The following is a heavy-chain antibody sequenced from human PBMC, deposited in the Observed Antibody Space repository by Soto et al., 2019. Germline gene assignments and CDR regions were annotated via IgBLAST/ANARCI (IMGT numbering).Heavy chain of an antibody. Sequence: SETLCLTCTFSCGSISIYYWGWIRQPAGKGLELIGRIYTSGSTNYNPSLKSRVTMSVDTSKNQFSLKLSSVTAADTAVYYCARGGQWELSWCEPWGQGTMVTVSS. CDR2: IYTSGST. D-gene: IGHD1-26*01. V-gene: IGHV4-4*07. J-gene: IGHJ5*02. CDR3: ARGGQWELSWCEP. CDR1: CGSISIYY.